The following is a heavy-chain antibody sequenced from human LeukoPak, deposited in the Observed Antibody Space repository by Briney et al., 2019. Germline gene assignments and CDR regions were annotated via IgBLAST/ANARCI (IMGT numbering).Heavy chain of an antibody. CDR1: GGSISSGDYY. CDR3: ASLAYGSGSFRGFDF. D-gene: IGHD3-10*01. V-gene: IGHV4-39*01. Sequence: SETLSLTCTVSGGSISSGDYYWGWIRQPPGKGLEWIGSVYYTGSTYYTPSLQSRVTVSVDTSKNQFSLKLTSVTATDTAVYYCASLAYGSGSFRGFDFWGQGTLVAVSS. CDR2: VYYTGST. J-gene: IGHJ4*02.